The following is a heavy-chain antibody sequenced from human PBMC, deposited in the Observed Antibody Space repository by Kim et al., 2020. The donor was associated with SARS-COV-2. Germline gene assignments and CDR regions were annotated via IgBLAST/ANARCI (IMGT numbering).Heavy chain of an antibody. CDR3: ATPVASAFDY. Sequence: GGSLRLSCAASGLTFPTHSMAWVRQAPGVGLEWISYIGPSGDSTYYADSVKGRFIISRDNAKNSLYLQMTSLRDEDTALYYCATPVASAFDYWGDGTLVTVSS. CDR1: GLTFPTHS. J-gene: IGHJ4*03. D-gene: IGHD6-19*01. CDR2: IGPSGDST. V-gene: IGHV3-48*02.